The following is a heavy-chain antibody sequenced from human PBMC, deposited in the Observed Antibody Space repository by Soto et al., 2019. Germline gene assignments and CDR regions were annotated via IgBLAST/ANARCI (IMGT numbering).Heavy chain of an antibody. D-gene: IGHD6-13*01. Sequence: PGGSLRLSCAASGFTFSDYYMSWIRQAPGKGLEWVSYISSSGSTIYYADSVKGRFTISRDNAKNSLYLQMNSLRAEDTAVYYCAGAESSSWYAYYYYMDVWGKGTTVTVSS. V-gene: IGHV3-11*01. CDR1: GFTFSDYY. J-gene: IGHJ6*03. CDR3: AGAESSSWYAYYYYMDV. CDR2: ISSSGSTI.